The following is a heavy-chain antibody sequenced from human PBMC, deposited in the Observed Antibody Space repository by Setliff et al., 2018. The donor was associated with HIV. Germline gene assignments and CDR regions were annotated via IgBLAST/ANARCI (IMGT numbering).Heavy chain of an antibody. CDR2: IYYRGST. Sequence: KPSETLSLTCTVSGGSISSSSYYWGWIRQPPGKGLEWIGSIYYRGSTYYNPSLKSRVTISVDTSKNQFSLKLSSVTAADTAVYYCARRLAARRGFIDYWGQGTLVTVSS. D-gene: IGHD6-6*01. CDR3: ARRLAARRGFIDY. J-gene: IGHJ4*02. V-gene: IGHV4-39*01. CDR1: GGSISSSSYY.